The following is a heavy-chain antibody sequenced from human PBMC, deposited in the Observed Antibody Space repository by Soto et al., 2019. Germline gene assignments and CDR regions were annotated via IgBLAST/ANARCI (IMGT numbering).Heavy chain of an antibody. V-gene: IGHV1-45*02. J-gene: IGHJ4*02. Sequence: SVKVSCKASGYTFTYRYLHWVRQAPGQALEWMGWITPFNGNTNYAQKFQDRVTITRDRSMSTAYMELSSLRSEDTAMYYCARSAEEYGPFEYWGQGTLVSVSS. CDR2: ITPFNGNT. D-gene: IGHD3-10*01. CDR1: GYTFTYRY. CDR3: ARSAEEYGPFEY.